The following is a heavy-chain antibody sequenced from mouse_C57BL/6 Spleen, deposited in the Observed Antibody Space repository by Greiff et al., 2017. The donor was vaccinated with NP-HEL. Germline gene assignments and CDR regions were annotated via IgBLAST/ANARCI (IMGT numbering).Heavy chain of an antibody. Sequence: QVQLQQSGAELVMPGASVKLSCKASGYTFTSYWMHWVKQRPGQGLEWIGEIDPSDSYTNYNQKFKGKSTLTVDKSSSTAYMQLSSLTSEDSAVYYCARSYSNYPYAMDYWGQGTSVTVSS. CDR2: IDPSDSYT. D-gene: IGHD2-5*01. CDR3: ARSYSNYPYAMDY. V-gene: IGHV1-69*01. J-gene: IGHJ4*01. CDR1: GYTFTSYW.